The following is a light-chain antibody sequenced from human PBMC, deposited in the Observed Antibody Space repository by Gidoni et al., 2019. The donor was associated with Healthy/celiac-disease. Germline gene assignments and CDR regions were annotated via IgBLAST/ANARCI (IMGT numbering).Light chain of an antibody. V-gene: IGKV1-27*01. J-gene: IGKJ1*01. CDR2: AAS. CDR1: QGISNY. CDR3: QKYNSAPSWT. Sequence: DIQMTQSPSSLSASVGDRVPITCRASQGISNYLAWYQQKPGKVPKLLIYAASTLQSGVPSRFSGSGSGTDFTLTISSLQPEDVATYYCQKYNSAPSWTFGQGTKVEIK.